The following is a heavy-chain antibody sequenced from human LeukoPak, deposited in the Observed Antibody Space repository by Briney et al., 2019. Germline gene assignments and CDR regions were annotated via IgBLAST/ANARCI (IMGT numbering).Heavy chain of an antibody. CDR2: IKQDGSEK. V-gene: IGHV3-7*01. Sequence: PGGSLRLSCAASGFTFISFGMSGFGRPPGKGRGGLATIKQDGSEKYYVDSVKGRFTISRDNAKNSLYLQMNSLRAEDTAVYYCASPSMVRGVIDWGQGTLVTVSS. CDR1: GFTFISFG. D-gene: IGHD3-10*01. CDR3: ASPSMVRGVID. J-gene: IGHJ4*02.